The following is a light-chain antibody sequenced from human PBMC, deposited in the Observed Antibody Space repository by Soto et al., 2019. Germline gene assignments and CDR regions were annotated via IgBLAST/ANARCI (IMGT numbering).Light chain of an antibody. CDR2: AAS. J-gene: IGKJ1*01. CDR3: QQSYSTLEWT. Sequence: DIQMTQSPSSLSASVGDRVTITCRASQSISSYLNWYQQKPGKAPKLLIYAASSLQSGVPSRFSGSGSGTDFTLTIISLQPEDFATYYCQQSYSTLEWTFGQGTKVEIK. V-gene: IGKV1-39*01. CDR1: QSISSY.